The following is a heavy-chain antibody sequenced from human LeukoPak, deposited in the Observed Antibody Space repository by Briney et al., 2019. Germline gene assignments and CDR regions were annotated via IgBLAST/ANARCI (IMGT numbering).Heavy chain of an antibody. V-gene: IGHV3-30-3*01. CDR2: ISYDGSNK. D-gene: IGHD1-26*01. J-gene: IGHJ4*02. CDR3: ARDIPRGSTHLDY. Sequence: GGSLRLSCAASGFTFSSYAMHWVRQAPGKGLEWVAVISYDGSNKYYADSVKGRFTISRDNSKNTLYLQMNSLRAEDTAVYYCARDIPRGSTHLDYWGQGTLVTVSA. CDR1: GFTFSSYA.